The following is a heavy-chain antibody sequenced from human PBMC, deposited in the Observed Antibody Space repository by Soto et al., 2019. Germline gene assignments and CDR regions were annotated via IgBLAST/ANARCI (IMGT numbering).Heavy chain of an antibody. V-gene: IGHV1-2*04. CDR2: INPNGGGT. CDR1: GYTFTDYY. J-gene: IGHJ6*02. CDR3: ARDGVAVSSIYGMDV. Sequence: ASVKVSCKASGYTFTDYYIHWVLQAPGQGLEWMGWINPNGGGTNYEQKFQGWVTMTRDTSIGTAYMELSRLKFDDTAVYYCARDGVAVSSIYGMDVWGQGTTVTVSS. D-gene: IGHD6-19*01.